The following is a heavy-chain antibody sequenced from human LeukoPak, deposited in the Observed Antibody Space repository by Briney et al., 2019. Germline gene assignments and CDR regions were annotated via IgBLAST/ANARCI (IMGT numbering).Heavy chain of an antibody. CDR1: GVSIGSGSFY. Sequence: PSQTLSLTCTVSGVSIGSGSFYWTWLRQPAGKGLEWIGHIYTGGSTNYNPSLKSRVTISVDTSKNQFSLKLSSVTAADTAVYYCARVRKYYYDSSRRIPSARWFDPWGQGTLVTVSS. CDR2: IYTGGST. D-gene: IGHD3-22*01. CDR3: ARVRKYYYDSSRRIPSARWFDP. J-gene: IGHJ5*02. V-gene: IGHV4-61*09.